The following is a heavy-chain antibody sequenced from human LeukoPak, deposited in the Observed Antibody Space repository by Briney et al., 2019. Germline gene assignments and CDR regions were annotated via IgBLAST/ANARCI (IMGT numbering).Heavy chain of an antibody. D-gene: IGHD6-13*01. CDR3: ARHSPNGQQLYANWFDP. Sequence: PSETLSLTCTVSGGSISSSSYYWGWIRQPPGKGLEWIGSIYYSGSTYYNPSLKSRVTISVDTSKNQFSLKLSSVTAADTAVYYCARHSPNGQQLYANWFDPWGQGTLVTVSS. CDR2: IYYSGST. CDR1: GGSISSSSYY. J-gene: IGHJ5*02. V-gene: IGHV4-39*01.